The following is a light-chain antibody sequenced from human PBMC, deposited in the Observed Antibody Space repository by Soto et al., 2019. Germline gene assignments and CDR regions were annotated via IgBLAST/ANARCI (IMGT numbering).Light chain of an antibody. J-gene: IGLJ2*01. CDR3: QSFDSSLRVV. V-gene: IGLV1-40*01. CDR1: TTNIGAGYD. Sequence: QSVLTQPPSVSGAPGQRVTISCTGSTTNIGAGYDVHWYQQLPGAVPRVLIYDNRKRPSGVPDRFSGSKSGTSASLAITGLQAEDEPDYYCQSFDSSLRVVFGGGTKLTVL. CDR2: DNR.